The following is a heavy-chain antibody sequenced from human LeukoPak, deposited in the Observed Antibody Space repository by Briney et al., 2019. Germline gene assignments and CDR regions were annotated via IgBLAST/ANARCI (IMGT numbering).Heavy chain of an antibody. J-gene: IGHJ4*02. Sequence: ASVKVSCKASGYTFTSYAMNWVRQAPGQGLEWMGWINTNTGNPTYAQGFTGRFVFSLDTSVSTAYLQISSLKAEDTAVYYCARGLRLGELSHYTRAPYYFDYWGQGTLVTVSS. CDR3: ARGLRLGELSHYTRAPYYFDY. V-gene: IGHV7-4-1*02. CDR1: GYTFTSYA. D-gene: IGHD3-16*02. CDR2: INTNTGNP.